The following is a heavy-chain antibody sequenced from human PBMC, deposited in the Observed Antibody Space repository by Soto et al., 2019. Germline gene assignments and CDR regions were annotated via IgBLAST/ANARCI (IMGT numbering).Heavy chain of an antibody. J-gene: IGHJ5*02. CDR1: GGSISSGGDY. V-gene: IGHV4-31*03. CDR3: ARSGTGFLDWFDP. Sequence: SETLSLTCTVSGGSISSGGDYWSWIRQHPGKGLEWIGYIYYNGGIYYNPSLKSRVTISVDTSKNQFSLKLRSVTAADTAIYNCARSGTGFLDWFDPWGQGTLVTVSS. D-gene: IGHD1-1*01. CDR2: IYYNGGI.